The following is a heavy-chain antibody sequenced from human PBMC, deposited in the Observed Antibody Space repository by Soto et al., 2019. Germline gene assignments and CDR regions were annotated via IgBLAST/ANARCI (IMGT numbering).Heavy chain of an antibody. D-gene: IGHD6-13*01. Sequence: ASVKVSCKASGYTFTSYGISWVRQAPGQGLEWMGWISAYNGNTNYAQKLQGRVTMTTDTSTGTAYMELRSLRSDDTAVYYCARMVEQQLGSYYYYYYYMDVWGKGTTVTVAS. CDR3: ARMVEQQLGSYYYYYYYMDV. CDR1: GYTFTSYG. V-gene: IGHV1-18*01. CDR2: ISAYNGNT. J-gene: IGHJ6*03.